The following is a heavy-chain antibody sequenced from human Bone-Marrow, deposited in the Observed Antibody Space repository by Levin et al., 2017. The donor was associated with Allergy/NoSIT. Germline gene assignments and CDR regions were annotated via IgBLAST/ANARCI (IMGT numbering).Heavy chain of an antibody. J-gene: IGHJ4*02. CDR2: ISSSSGNI. CDR3: ARDSWDYELLPLDY. CDR1: GFTFSSHS. Sequence: ETLSLTCAASGFTFSSHSMNWVRQAPGKGLEWVSYISSSSGNIDYADSVKGRFTISRDNAKNSLYLQMSSLRDEDTAVYYCARDSWDYELLPLDYWGQGTLVTVSS. V-gene: IGHV3-48*02. D-gene: IGHD2-15*01.